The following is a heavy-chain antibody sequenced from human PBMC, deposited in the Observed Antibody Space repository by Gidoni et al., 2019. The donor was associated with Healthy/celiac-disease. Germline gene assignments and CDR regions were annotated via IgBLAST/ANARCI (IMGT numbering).Heavy chain of an antibody. Sequence: SSYGMHWVRQAPGKGLEWVAVISYDGSNKYYADSVKGRFTISRDNSKNTLYLQMNSLRAEDTAVYYCAKDLNDFSTYYYYYGMDVWGQGTTVTVSS. D-gene: IGHD3-3*01. CDR3: AKDLNDFSTYYYYYGMDV. CDR1: SSYG. V-gene: IGHV3-30*18. CDR2: ISYDGSNK. J-gene: IGHJ6*02.